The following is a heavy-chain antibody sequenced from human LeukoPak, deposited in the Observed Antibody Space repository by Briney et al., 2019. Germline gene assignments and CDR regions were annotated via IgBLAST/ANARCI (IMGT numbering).Heavy chain of an antibody. Sequence: KPGASVKVSCKVSGYTLTELSMHWVRQAPGKGLEWMGGFDPEDGETIYAQKFQGRVTMTEDTSTDTAYMELSSLRSEDTAVYYCARDDIVVVPTAKYYFDYWGQGTLVTVSS. V-gene: IGHV1-24*01. D-gene: IGHD2-2*01. J-gene: IGHJ4*02. CDR1: GYTLTELS. CDR2: FDPEDGET. CDR3: ARDDIVVVPTAKYYFDY.